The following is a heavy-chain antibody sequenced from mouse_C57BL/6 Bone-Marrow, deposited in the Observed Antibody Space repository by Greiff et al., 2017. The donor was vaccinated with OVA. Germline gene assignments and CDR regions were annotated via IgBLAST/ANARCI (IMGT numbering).Heavy chain of an antibody. CDR3: SNADGDYWYFSD. D-gene: IGHD2-13*01. Sequence: QVQLQQPGAELVKPGASVKLSCKASGYTFTSYWMHWVKQRPGQGLEWIGMIHPNSGSTNYNEKFKSKATLTVDKSSSTAYMQLSSLTSEASTVYYSSNADGDYWYFSDWGTGTTVTVSS. J-gene: IGHJ1*03. CDR1: GYTFTSYW. V-gene: IGHV1-64*01. CDR2: IHPNSGST.